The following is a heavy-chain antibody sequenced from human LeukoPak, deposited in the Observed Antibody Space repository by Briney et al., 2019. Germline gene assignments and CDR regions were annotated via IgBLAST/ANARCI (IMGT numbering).Heavy chain of an antibody. D-gene: IGHD2-15*01. CDR3: ARGYAQAEVTPPDY. CDR1: GFIVNSYY. CDR2: IYTAGTT. J-gene: IGHJ4*02. Sequence: GGSLRLSCAASGFIVNSYYMSWFRQAPGKGLEWVSVIYTAGTTHYADSVRGRFIISRDYSKNTLNLQMNSLRAEDTAVYYCARGYAQAEVTPPDYWGQGILVTVSS. V-gene: IGHV3-53*01.